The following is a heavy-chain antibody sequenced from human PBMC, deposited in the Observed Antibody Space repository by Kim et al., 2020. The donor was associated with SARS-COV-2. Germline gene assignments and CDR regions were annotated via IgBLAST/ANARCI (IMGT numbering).Heavy chain of an antibody. V-gene: IGHV3-21*01. D-gene: IGHD3-3*01. CDR1: GFTFSSYS. CDR2: ISSSSSYI. J-gene: IGHJ6*02. CDR3: ARVLWSGYYNYYYYGMDV. Sequence: GGSLRLSCAASGFTFSSYSMNWVRQAPGKGLEWVSSISSSSSYIYYADSVKGRFTISRDNAKNSLYLQMNSLRAEDTAVYYCARVLWSGYYNYYYYGMDVWGQGTTVTVSS.